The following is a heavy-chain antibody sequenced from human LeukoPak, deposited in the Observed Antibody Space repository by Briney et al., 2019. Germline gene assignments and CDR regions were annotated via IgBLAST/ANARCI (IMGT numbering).Heavy chain of an antibody. V-gene: IGHV1-2*02. CDR3: ARGRCSGGSCYDNYYYNYMDV. CDR1: GYTFTGYY. CDR2: INPNSGGT. J-gene: IGHJ6*03. D-gene: IGHD2-15*01. Sequence: ASVKVSCKASGYTFTGYYMHWVRQAPGQGLEWMGWINPNSGGTNYAQKFQGRVTMTRDTSISTAYMELSRLRSDDTAVYYCARGRCSGGSCYDNYYYNYMDVWGKGTTVTVSS.